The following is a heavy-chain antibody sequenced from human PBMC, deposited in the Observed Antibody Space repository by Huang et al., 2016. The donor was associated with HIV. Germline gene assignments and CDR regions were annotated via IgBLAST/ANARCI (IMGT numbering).Heavy chain of an antibody. Sequence: EVQLVESGGGVVRPGGSLTLSCVSSGFKLDDYGMSWVRQVPGRGLEWVSGISGSGGRIGYADSVKSRFIISRDIAKTSLNLHMNSLRAEDTALYYCATDREGHSSTWPFAFHRWGQGTLVTVSS. CDR3: ATDREGHSSTWPFAFHR. D-gene: IGHD6-13*01. CDR1: GFKLDDYG. J-gene: IGHJ3*01. V-gene: IGHV3-20*04. CDR2: ISGSGGRI.